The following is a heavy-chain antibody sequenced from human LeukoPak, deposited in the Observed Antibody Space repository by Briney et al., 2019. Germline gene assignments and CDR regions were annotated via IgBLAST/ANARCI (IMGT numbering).Heavy chain of an antibody. Sequence: GGSLRLSCAASGFTFSSYWMSWVRQAPGKGLEWVANIKQDGSEKYYVDSVKGRFTISRDNAKNSLYLQMNSLRAEDTAVYYCAIDRVLTSWNDCYYYGMDVWGQGTTVTVSS. CDR3: AIDRVLTSWNDCYYYGMDV. CDR1: GFTFSSYW. CDR2: IKQDGSEK. J-gene: IGHJ6*02. D-gene: IGHD1-1*01. V-gene: IGHV3-7*01.